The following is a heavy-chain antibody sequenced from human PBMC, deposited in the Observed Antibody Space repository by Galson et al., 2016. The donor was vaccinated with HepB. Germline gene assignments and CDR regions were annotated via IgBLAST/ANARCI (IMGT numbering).Heavy chain of an antibody. Sequence: SLRLSCAASGFTLKRYAVHWVRQAPGKGLEWVTAISYDGTTEYYADSVKGRFTVSRDNSKNTVYLQINSLRTADTAVYFCARDGTYCSSFSCPRVEAFDIWGQGTVVSVSS. V-gene: IGHV3-30*01. D-gene: IGHD2-2*01. CDR3: ARDGTYCSSFSCPRVEAFDI. CDR1: GFTLKRYA. CDR2: ISYDGTTE. J-gene: IGHJ3*02.